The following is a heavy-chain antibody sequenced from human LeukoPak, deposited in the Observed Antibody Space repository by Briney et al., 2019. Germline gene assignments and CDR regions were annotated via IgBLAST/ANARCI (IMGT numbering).Heavy chain of an antibody. CDR3: ARAIRGSKIASRYYFYYMDV. J-gene: IGHJ6*03. CDR2: INPNSGGT. V-gene: IGHV1-2*02. D-gene: IGHD3-10*01. Sequence: ASVKVSCKASGYTFTGYYMHWVRQAPGQGLEWMGWINPNSGGTNYAQKFQGRVTTTADKSTSTAYMELSSLRSEDTAVYYCARAIRGSKIASRYYFYYMDVWGKGTTVTVSS. CDR1: GYTFTGYY.